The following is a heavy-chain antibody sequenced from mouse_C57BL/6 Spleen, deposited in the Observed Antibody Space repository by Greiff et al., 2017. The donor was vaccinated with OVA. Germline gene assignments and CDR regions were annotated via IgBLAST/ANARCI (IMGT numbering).Heavy chain of an antibody. Sequence: DVKLVEPGGGLVKPGGSLKLSCAASGFTFSSYAMSWVRQTPEKWLEWVATISDGGSYTYYTDNVKGRFTISIDNAKNNLYMQLSNLKSEDTAMYYCARDCNYDSWFAYWGQGTLLTVSA. CDR3: ARDCNYDSWFAY. CDR2: ISDGGSYT. J-gene: IGHJ3*01. D-gene: IGHD2-4*01. V-gene: IGHV5-4*01. CDR1: GFTFSSYA.